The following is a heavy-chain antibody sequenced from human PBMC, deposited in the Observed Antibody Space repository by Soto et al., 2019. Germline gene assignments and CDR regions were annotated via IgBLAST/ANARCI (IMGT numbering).Heavy chain of an antibody. Sequence: QVQLVESGAEVKKPGSSVKVSCKASGGTFSSYAISWVRQAPGQGLEWMGGIIPIFGTANYAQKFQGRVTITADESTSTAYVELSSLRSEDTAVYYCARGPPGSSSWYWYFDLWGRGTLVSVSS. V-gene: IGHV1-69*01. J-gene: IGHJ2*01. D-gene: IGHD6-13*01. CDR2: IIPIFGTA. CDR3: ARGPPGSSSWYWYFDL. CDR1: GGTFSSYA.